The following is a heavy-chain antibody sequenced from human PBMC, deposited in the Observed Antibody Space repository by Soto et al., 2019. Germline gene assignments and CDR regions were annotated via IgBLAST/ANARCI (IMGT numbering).Heavy chain of an antibody. CDR1: GFTFSSYG. J-gene: IGHJ4*02. CDR3: AKDQVDYGDYDYFDY. D-gene: IGHD4-17*01. CDR2: ISYDGGNK. V-gene: IGHV3-33*05. Sequence: GGSLRLSCAASGFTFSSYGVHWVRQAPGKGLEWVAVISYDGGNKYYADSVMGRFTISRDNSKNTLYLQMNSLRAEDTAVYYCAKDQVDYGDYDYFDYWGQGTLVTVSS.